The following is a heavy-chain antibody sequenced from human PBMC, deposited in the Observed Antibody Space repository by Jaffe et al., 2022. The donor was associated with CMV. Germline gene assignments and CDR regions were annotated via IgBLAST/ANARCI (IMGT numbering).Heavy chain of an antibody. CDR1: SGSITRSRYY. CDR2: VYYTGST. CDR3: ARPGYDYGDNYPFDF. D-gene: IGHD4-17*01. J-gene: IGHJ4*02. V-gene: IGHV4-39*01. Sequence: QVKLQESGPGLVKPSETLSLTCTVSSGSITRSRYYWGWIRQPPGKGLEWIGSVYYTGSTYYNPSLKSRVSISVDTSKDQYSLKLTSVTAADTAMYYCARPGYDYGDNYPFDFWGQGTLVTVSS.